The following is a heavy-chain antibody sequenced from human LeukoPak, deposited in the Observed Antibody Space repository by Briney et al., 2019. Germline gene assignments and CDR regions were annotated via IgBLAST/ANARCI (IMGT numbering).Heavy chain of an antibody. J-gene: IGHJ4*02. CDR1: GFNFSDSH. D-gene: IGHD2-21*01. V-gene: IGHV3-7*04. CDR2: INRDGTEK. Sequence: GGSLRLSCATSGFNFSDSHMTWVRQAPGKGLQWVANINRDGTEKHFLDSVEGRFTISRDNAKKSLYLQMSSLRPQDTAVYFCVRGDWYFESWGQGTLVTVSS. CDR3: VRGDWYFES.